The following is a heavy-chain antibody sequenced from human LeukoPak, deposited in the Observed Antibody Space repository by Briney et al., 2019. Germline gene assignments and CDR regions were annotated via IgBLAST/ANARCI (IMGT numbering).Heavy chain of an antibody. J-gene: IGHJ4*02. Sequence: ASVKVSCKASGYTFTGYYMHWVRQAPGQGLEWMGWINPNSGGTNYAQKFQGWVTMTRDTSISTAYMELSRLRSDDTAVYYCARDRTAVAGTLNLFSYYFDYWGQGTLVTVSS. CDR2: INPNSGGT. V-gene: IGHV1-2*04. D-gene: IGHD6-19*01. CDR3: ARDRTAVAGTLNLFSYYFDY. CDR1: GYTFTGYY.